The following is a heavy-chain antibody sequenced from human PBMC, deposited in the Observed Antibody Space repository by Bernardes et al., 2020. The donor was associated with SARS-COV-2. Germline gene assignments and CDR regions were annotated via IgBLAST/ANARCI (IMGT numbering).Heavy chain of an antibody. CDR3: ARDRDLRAAAGFFDL. D-gene: IGHD6-13*01. V-gene: IGHV1-18*04. CDR2: ISGYNGKT. CDR1: GYSFTNNG. J-gene: IGHJ4*02. Sequence: ASVKVSCKASGYSFTNNGISWVRQAPGQGLEWMGWISGYNGKTIYAQRFQGRVTMTKDTSTSTAYMDLRSLRSGDTAIYYCARDRDLRAAAGFFDLWGQGTLVTVSS.